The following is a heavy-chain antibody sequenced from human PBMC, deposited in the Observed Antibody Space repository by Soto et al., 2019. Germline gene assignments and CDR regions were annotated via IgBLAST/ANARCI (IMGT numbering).Heavy chain of an antibody. V-gene: IGHV3-23*01. Sequence: EVQLLESGGGLVQPGGSLSLSCAASAFTFNNYAMSWVRQAPGKGLEWVSGIGGSGRTTYYADSVKGRFTISRDNSNNTRFLQMNSLRAEDTAVYYCAKSRYSDSSGDFYDYWGQGTLVNVSS. CDR2: IGGSGRTT. CDR1: AFTFNNYA. J-gene: IGHJ4*02. CDR3: AKSRYSDSSGDFYDY. D-gene: IGHD3-22*01.